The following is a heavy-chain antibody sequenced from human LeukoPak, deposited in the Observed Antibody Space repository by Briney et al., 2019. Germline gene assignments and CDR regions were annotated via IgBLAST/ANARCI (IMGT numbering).Heavy chain of an antibody. D-gene: IGHD3-22*01. J-gene: IGHJ6*03. CDR1: GGSISSSSYF. CDR2: MYYSGST. CDR3: ARDLYYYDSSGYFMSPYYYYMDV. V-gene: IGHV4-39*07. Sequence: SETLSLTCTVSGGSISSSSYFWGWIRQPPGKGLEWIGSMYYSGSTYYNPSLKSRVTMSVDTSKNQFSLKLSSVTAADTAVYYCARDLYYYDSSGYFMSPYYYYMDVWGKGTTVTISS.